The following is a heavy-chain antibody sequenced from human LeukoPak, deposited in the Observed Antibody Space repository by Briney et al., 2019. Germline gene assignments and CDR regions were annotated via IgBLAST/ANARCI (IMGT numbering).Heavy chain of an antibody. CDR3: SRAIRYAIFNGRGKYYFDY. CDR1: GFTLGDYA. J-gene: IGHJ4*02. Sequence: PGGSLRLSCTASGFTLGDYAMSWFRQAPGRGLEWVGFIRSKAYGGTAEYAASVKGRFTISRDDSKSIAYLQMNSLKTEDTAVYYCSRAIRYAIFNGRGKYYFDYWGQGTLVTVSS. V-gene: IGHV3-49*03. D-gene: IGHD2-8*01. CDR2: IRSKAYGGTA.